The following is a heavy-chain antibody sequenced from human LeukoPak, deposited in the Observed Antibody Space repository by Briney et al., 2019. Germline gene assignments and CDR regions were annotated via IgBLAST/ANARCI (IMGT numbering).Heavy chain of an antibody. J-gene: IGHJ4*02. CDR1: GYTFTNND. CDR2: MHPNSDDT. D-gene: IGHD6-19*01. CDR3: ARAVAGHYFDY. Sequence: ASVKVSCKASGYTFTNNDIHWVRQATGQGLEWMGWMHPNSDDTGYAQKFQGRVTMTRNTSISTAYMELSSLRPEDTAVYYCARAVAGHYFDYWGQGTLVTVSS. V-gene: IGHV1-8*01.